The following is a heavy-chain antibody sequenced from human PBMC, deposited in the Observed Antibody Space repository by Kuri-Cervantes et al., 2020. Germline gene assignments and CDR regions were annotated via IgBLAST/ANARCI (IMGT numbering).Heavy chain of an antibody. Sequence: SVKVSCKASGGTFSSYTISWVRQAPGQGLEWMGGIIPLFGTAYYAQKFQGRVMITADESTSTAYMELSSLRCEDTAVYYCARGWDYYGSGSYYGFDYWGQGTLVTVSS. J-gene: IGHJ4*02. CDR3: ARGWDYYGSGSYYGFDY. V-gene: IGHV1-69*13. D-gene: IGHD3-10*01. CDR1: GGTFSSYT. CDR2: IIPLFGTA.